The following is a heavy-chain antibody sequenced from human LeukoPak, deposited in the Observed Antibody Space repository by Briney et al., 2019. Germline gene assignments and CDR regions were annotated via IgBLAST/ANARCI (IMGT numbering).Heavy chain of an antibody. D-gene: IGHD1-26*01. CDR2: ISSSSSYI. J-gene: IGHJ4*02. CDR3: ARTWGGATDY. Sequence: PGGSLRLSCAASGFNFSSYRVNWVRHAPGKGLEWVSSISSSSSYIYYADSVKGRFTISRDNAKNSLYLQMYSLRAEDTAVYYCARTWGGATDYWGQGTLVTVSS. V-gene: IGHV3-21*01. CDR1: GFNFSSYR.